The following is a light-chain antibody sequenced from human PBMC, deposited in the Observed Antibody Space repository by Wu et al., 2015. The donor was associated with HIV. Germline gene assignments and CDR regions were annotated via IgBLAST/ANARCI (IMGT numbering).Light chain of an antibody. V-gene: IGKV1-5*03. CDR1: QSISSW. CDR2: RAS. CDR3: QQYDTYPYT. J-gene: IGKJ4*01. Sequence: DIQMTQSPSTLSASVGDRVTISCRASQSISSWLVWYQQKPGKAPKLLIYRASSLESGFPSRFSGSGSGTEFTLTISSLQPDDFATYYCQQYDTYPYTFGGGPRWRSN.